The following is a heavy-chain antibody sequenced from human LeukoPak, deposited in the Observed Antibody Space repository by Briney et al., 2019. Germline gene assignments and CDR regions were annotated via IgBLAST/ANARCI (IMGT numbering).Heavy chain of an antibody. CDR2: IKQDGSEK. Sequence: GGSLRLSCAASGFTFSSYWMTWVRQAPGKGLEWVANIKQDGSEKYYVDSVKGRFTVSRDNAKNSLYLQMNSLRAEDTAVYYCAAEIYYYYGMDVWGQGTTVTVSS. J-gene: IGHJ6*02. V-gene: IGHV3-7*03. CDR3: AAEIYYYYGMDV. CDR1: GFTFSSYW.